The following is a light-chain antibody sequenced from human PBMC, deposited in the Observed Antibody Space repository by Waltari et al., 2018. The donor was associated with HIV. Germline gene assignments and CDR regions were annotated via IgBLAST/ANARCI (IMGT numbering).Light chain of an antibody. V-gene: IGKV3-20*01. J-gene: IGKJ1*01. Sequence: DIVLTQSPDVLSLSPGARATLSCRADRVVSLNSLAWYQQRPGQAPRLLVYNTSSRAVGVPARFTATGSGTDFTLTVSRLEPEDFAVYYCQECVSSSWTFGQGTRVEVK. CDR3: QECVSSSWT. CDR2: NTS. CDR1: RVVSLNS.